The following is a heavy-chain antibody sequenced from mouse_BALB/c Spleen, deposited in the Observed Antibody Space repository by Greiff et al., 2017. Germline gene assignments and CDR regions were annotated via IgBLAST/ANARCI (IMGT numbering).Heavy chain of an antibody. V-gene: IGHV7-3*02. J-gene: IGHJ4*01. CDR1: GFTFTDYY. D-gene: IGHD2-3*01. CDR2: IRNKANGYTT. CDR3: ARDRGDGSYYYAMDY. Sequence: EVKLMESGGGLVQPGGSLRLSCATSGFTFTDYYMSWVRQPPGKALEWLGFIRNKANGYTTEYSASVKGRFTISRDNSQSILYLQMNTLRAEDSATYYCARDRGDGSYYYAMDYWGQGTSVTVSS.